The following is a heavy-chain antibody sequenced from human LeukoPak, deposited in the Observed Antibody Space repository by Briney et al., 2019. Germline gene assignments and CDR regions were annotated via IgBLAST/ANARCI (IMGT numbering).Heavy chain of an antibody. J-gene: IGHJ4*02. CDR1: GFTFSSYA. CDR2: ISGSGGST. Sequence: GSLRLSCAASGFTFSSYAMSWVRQAPGKGLEWVSAISGSGGSTYYADSVKGRFTISRDNSKNTLYLQMNSLRAEDTAVYYCAKDESLRSSGSYPYYFDYWGQGTLVTVSS. D-gene: IGHD1-26*01. V-gene: IGHV3-23*01. CDR3: AKDESLRSSGSYPYYFDY.